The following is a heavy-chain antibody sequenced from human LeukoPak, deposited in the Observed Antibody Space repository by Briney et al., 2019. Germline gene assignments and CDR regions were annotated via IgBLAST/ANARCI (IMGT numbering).Heavy chain of an antibody. CDR3: ARGALGYCSSTSCYRAFPFDY. Sequence: SETLSLTCTVSGGSISSYYWSWIRQPPGKGLEWIGEINHSGSTNYNPSLKSRVTISVDTSKNQFSLKLSSVTAADTAVYYCARGALGYCSSTSCYRAFPFDYWGQGTLVTVSS. J-gene: IGHJ4*02. V-gene: IGHV4-34*01. D-gene: IGHD2-2*02. CDR2: INHSGST. CDR1: GGSISSYY.